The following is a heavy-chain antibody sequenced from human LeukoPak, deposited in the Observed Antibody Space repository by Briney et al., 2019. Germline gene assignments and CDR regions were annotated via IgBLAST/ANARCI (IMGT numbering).Heavy chain of an antibody. J-gene: IGHJ5*02. CDR3: ARTSDGNWFDP. CDR1: GFTFDDYG. D-gene: IGHD1-26*01. Sequence: GGSLRLSCAASGFTFDDYGMSWVRQGPGKGLEWVSGINWNGGNTGYADSVKGRFTIFRDNTKNSLYLEMDSLRVEDTALYYCARTSDGNWFDPWGQGTPVTVSS. CDR2: INWNGGNT. V-gene: IGHV3-20*04.